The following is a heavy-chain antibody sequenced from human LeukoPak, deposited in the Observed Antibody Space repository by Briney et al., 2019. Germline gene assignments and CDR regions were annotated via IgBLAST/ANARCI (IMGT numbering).Heavy chain of an antibody. D-gene: IGHD3-9*01. CDR3: ARPKLRYFDWYDAFDI. V-gene: IGHV3-30*04. Sequence: GGSLRLSCAASGFTFSSYAMQWVRQAPGRGLEWVAVISYDGSNKYYADSVKGRFTISRDNSKNTLYLQMNSLRAEDTAVYYCARPKLRYFDWYDAFDIWGQGTMVTVSS. CDR2: ISYDGSNK. J-gene: IGHJ3*02. CDR1: GFTFSSYA.